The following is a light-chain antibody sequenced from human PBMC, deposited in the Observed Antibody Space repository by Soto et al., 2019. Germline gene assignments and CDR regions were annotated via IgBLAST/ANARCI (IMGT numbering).Light chain of an antibody. J-gene: IGKJ1*01. V-gene: IGKV3-20*01. Sequence: EIVLTQSPGTLSLSPGERATLSCRASQSVSSTYLAWYQQKPGQAPRLLIYGASSRAADIPDRFSGSGSGTDFPLTISRLEPEDFAVYYCQQYGSSSWTFGQGTKVEIK. CDR3: QQYGSSSWT. CDR2: GAS. CDR1: QSVSSTY.